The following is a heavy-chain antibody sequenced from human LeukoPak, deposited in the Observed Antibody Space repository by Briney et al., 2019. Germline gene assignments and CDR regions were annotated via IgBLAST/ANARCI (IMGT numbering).Heavy chain of an antibody. CDR3: ARDRSDPYYYGSGSSAAFDI. Sequence: GASVKVSCKASGGTFSSYAISWVRQAPGQGLEWMGGIIPIFGTANYAQKFQGRVTITTDESTSTAYMELSSLRSEDTAVYYCARDRSDPYYYGSGSSAAFDIWGQGTMVTVSS. D-gene: IGHD3-10*01. J-gene: IGHJ3*02. CDR1: GGTFSSYA. CDR2: IIPIFGTA. V-gene: IGHV1-69*05.